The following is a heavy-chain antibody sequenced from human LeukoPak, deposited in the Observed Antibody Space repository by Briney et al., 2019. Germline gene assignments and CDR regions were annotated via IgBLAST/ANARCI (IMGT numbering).Heavy chain of an antibody. V-gene: IGHV3-30*03. CDR1: GFTFSSYG. CDR3: ATDGSYYDSTGYYDY. Sequence: GGSLRLSCAASGFTFSSYGMHWVRQAPGKGLEWVAVISYDGSNKYYADSVKGRFTISRDNSKNTLYLQMNSLRAEDTAVYYCATDGSYYDSTGYYDYWGQGTLVTVSS. CDR2: ISYDGSNK. D-gene: IGHD3-22*01. J-gene: IGHJ4*02.